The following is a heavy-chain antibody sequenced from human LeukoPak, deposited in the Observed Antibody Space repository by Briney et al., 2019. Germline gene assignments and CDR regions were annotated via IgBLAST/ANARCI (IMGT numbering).Heavy chain of an antibody. D-gene: IGHD5-18*01. V-gene: IGHV3-30*04. Sequence: PGGSLRLSCAASGFTFSSYAMHWVRQAPGKGLEWVAVISYDGSNKYYADSVKGRFTISRDNSKNTLYLQMNSLRAEDTAVYYCAREMVRQLWIFDYWGQGTLVTVSS. CDR2: ISYDGSNK. CDR1: GFTFSSYA. CDR3: AREMVRQLWIFDY. J-gene: IGHJ4*02.